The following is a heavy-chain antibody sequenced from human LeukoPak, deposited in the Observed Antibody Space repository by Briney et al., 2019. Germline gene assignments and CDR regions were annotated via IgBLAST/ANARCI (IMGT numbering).Heavy chain of an antibody. CDR1: DGSISSSSSSYH. CDR3: ASDDY. Sequence: SETLSLTVSDGSISSSSSSYHWGWIRQPPGKGLEWIGSISYSGSTYYNPSLKSRVTISVDTSKNQFSLNLSSVTAADTAVYFCASDDYWGQGTLVTVSS. J-gene: IGHJ4*02. V-gene: IGHV4-39*01. CDR2: ISYSGST.